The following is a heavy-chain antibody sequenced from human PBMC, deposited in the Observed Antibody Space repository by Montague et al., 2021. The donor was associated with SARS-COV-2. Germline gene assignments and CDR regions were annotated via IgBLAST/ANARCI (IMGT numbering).Heavy chain of an antibody. CDR2: IWTSGTT. V-gene: IGHV4-61*02. CDR3: ARGAKYYGFYHPFED. D-gene: IGHD3-16*01. J-gene: IGHJ4*02. CDR1: DGSINTDTYF. Sequence: TLSLTCTVSDGSINTDTYFWSWIRQPAGKGLEWIGRIWTSGTTKYNPTLKSRVTMSMDTSKKQFSLNVTSVTAADTAVYDCARGAKYYGFYHPFEDWGQGALVTVSS.